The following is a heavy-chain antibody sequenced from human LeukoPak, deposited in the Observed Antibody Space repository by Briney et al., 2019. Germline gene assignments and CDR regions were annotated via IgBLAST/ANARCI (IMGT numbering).Heavy chain of an antibody. D-gene: IGHD4-23*01. CDR2: IRPMNSDV. CDR1: GYNFNTYW. CDR3: ASRPFETTVVPWDFY. Sequence: GESLKISGKGSGYNFNTYWVAWVRQLPGKGLEWMGIIRPMNSDVRYSPSFQGQVTISADRSINTAYLQWNSLTASDTAMYYCASRPFETTVVPWDFYWGQGTQVTVSS. J-gene: IGHJ4*02. V-gene: IGHV5-51*01.